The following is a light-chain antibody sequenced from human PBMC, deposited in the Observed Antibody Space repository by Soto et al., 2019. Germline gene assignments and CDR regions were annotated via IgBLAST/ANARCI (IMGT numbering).Light chain of an antibody. Sequence: QSALTQPASVSGSPGQSITISCTGTSSDVGGYNYVSWYQQHPGKAPKLMIYEVSNRPSGVSNRFSGSKSGNTASLTISGLHAEYEADYYCSSYTSSSTRVFGGGTELTVL. V-gene: IGLV2-14*01. CDR2: EVS. CDR1: SSDVGGYNY. J-gene: IGLJ3*02. CDR3: SSYTSSSTRV.